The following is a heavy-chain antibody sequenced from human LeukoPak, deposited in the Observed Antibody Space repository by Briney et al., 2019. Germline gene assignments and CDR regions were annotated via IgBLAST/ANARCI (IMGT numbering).Heavy chain of an antibody. V-gene: IGHV3-23*01. Sequence: GGSLRLSCAASGFTFSSYAMSWVRQAPGKGLEWVSAISGSGSSTHYADSVKGRFTISRDNSKNTLCLQMNSLRAEDTAVYYCAKGAEYADTNWFDPWGQGTLVTVSS. CDR3: AKGAEYADTNWFDP. D-gene: IGHD2-2*01. J-gene: IGHJ5*02. CDR2: ISGSGSST. CDR1: GFTFSSYA.